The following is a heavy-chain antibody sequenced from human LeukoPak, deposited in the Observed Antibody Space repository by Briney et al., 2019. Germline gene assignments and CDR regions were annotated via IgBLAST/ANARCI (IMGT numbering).Heavy chain of an antibody. J-gene: IGHJ6*02. CDR2: ISAYNGNT. V-gene: IGHV1-18*01. D-gene: IGHD3-9*01. CDR3: AREGLRYFDWTTHYGMDV. Sequence: ASVKVSCKASGGTFSSYAISWVRQAPGQGLEWMGWISAYNGNTNYAQKLQGRVTTTTDTSTSTAYMELRSLRSDDTAVYYCAREGLRYFDWTTHYGMDVWGQGTTVTVSS. CDR1: GGTFSSYA.